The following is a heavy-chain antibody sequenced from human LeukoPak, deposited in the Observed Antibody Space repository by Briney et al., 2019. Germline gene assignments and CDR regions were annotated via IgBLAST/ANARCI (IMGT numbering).Heavy chain of an antibody. CDR1: GFTFSSYG. D-gene: IGHD3-9*01. V-gene: IGHV3-30*02. CDR2: IRYDGSNK. J-gene: IGHJ4*02. CDR3: AKSVSDILTEGYFDY. Sequence: GRSLRLPCAASGFTFSSYGMHWVRQAPGKGLEWVAFIRYDGSNKYYADSVKGRFTISRDNSKNTLYLQMNSLRAEDTAVYYCAKSVSDILTEGYFDYWGQGTLVTVSS.